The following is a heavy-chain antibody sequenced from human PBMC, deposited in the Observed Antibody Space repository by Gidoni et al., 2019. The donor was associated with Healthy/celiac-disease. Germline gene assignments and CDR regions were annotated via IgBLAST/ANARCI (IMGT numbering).Heavy chain of an antibody. J-gene: IGHJ4*02. CDR1: GGSLISSSYY. V-gene: IGHV4-39*01. CDR3: ARHEYGYDSSGAPFDY. D-gene: IGHD3-22*01. CDR2: IYYSGST. Sequence: QLQLQESSPGLVTPSETLSLTCTVSGGSLISSSYYLGWIRQPPGKGLEWIGSIYYSGSTYYNPALKSRVTISVDTSKNQFSLKLSSVTAADTAVYYCARHEYGYDSSGAPFDYWGQGTLVTVSS.